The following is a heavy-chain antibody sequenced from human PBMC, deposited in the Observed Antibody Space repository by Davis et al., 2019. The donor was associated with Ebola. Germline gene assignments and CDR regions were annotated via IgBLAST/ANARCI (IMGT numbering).Heavy chain of an antibody. J-gene: IGHJ4*02. Sequence: GESLKISCAASGFTFSSYAMNWVRQAPGKGLEWVSSITSSSTYMYYTDSVKGRFTISRDNSKNTLYLQMNSLRAEDTAVYYCARTRNYDFWSGYQVWGQGTLVTVSS. V-gene: IGHV3-21*01. CDR1: GFTFSSYA. D-gene: IGHD3-3*01. CDR3: ARTRNYDFWSGYQV. CDR2: ITSSSTYM.